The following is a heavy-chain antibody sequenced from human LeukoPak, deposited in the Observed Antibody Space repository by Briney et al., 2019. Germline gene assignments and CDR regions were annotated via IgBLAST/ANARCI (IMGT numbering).Heavy chain of an antibody. CDR1: GFTFSSYW. CDR2: INQDGSEK. J-gene: IGHJ4*02. V-gene: IGHV3-7*05. CDR3: VRDLDC. Sequence: PGGSLRLSCAASGFTFSSYWMSWVRQAPGKGLEWVANINQDGSEKYYVDSVKGRFIISRDNVKKSLYLQMNSLRAEDTAVYFCVRDLDCWGQGTLVTVSS.